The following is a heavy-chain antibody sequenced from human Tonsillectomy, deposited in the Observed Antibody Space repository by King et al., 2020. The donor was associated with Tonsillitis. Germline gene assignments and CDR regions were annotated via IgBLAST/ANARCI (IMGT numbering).Heavy chain of an antibody. Sequence: VQLVESGGGLVQPGRSLRLSCAASGFTFDDYAMHWVRQAPGKGLEWVSGSSWNSNSIVYADSVKGRFTISRDNAKNSLYLQMNSLRAEDTALYYCAKDISLRTDAFDIWGQGTMVTVSS. CDR2: SSWNSNSI. CDR3: AKDISLRTDAFDI. CDR1: GFTFDDYA. V-gene: IGHV3-9*01. J-gene: IGHJ3*02.